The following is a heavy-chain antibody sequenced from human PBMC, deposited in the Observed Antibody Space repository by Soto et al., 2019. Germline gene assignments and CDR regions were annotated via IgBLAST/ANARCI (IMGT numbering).Heavy chain of an antibody. Sequence: QVQLVQSGAEVKKPGSSVKVSCKASGGTFSSYAISWVRQAPGQGLEWMGGIIPIFGTANYAQKFQGRVTITADDSTSTAYMELSSLRSEDTAVYYCARSRPDIVVVVAATHYYYYGMDVWGQGTTVTVSS. CDR2: IIPIFGTA. CDR1: GGTFSSYA. CDR3: ARSRPDIVVVVAATHYYYYGMDV. D-gene: IGHD2-15*01. V-gene: IGHV1-69*12. J-gene: IGHJ6*02.